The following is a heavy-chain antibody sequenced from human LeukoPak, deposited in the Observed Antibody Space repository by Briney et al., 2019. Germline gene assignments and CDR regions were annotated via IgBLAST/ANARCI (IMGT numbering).Heavy chain of an antibody. CDR1: GGSFSGYY. J-gene: IGHJ6*03. CDR2: INHSGST. D-gene: IGHD3-22*01. CDR3: ARRRITMIVVVTLGDYMDV. V-gene: IGHV4-34*01. Sequence: SETLSLTCAVYGGSFSGYYWSWIRQPPGKGLEWIGEINHSGSTNYNPSLKSRVTISVDTSKTQFSLKLSSVTAADTAVYYCARRRITMIVVVTLGDYMDVWGKGTTVTISS.